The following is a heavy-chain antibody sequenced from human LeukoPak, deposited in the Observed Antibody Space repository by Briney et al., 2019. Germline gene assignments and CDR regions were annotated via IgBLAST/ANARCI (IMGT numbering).Heavy chain of an antibody. D-gene: IGHD3-3*01. V-gene: IGHV3-21*01. CDR2: ISSSSSYI. J-gene: IGHJ4*02. Sequence: GGSLRLSCAASGFTFSSYSMNWVRQAPGKGLEWVSSISSSSSYIYYADSVKGRFTISRDNAKNSLYLQMNSLRAEDTAVYYCASHHRRYYDFWSDSFGDYWGQGTLVTVSS. CDR3: ASHHRRYYDFWSDSFGDY. CDR1: GFTFSSYS.